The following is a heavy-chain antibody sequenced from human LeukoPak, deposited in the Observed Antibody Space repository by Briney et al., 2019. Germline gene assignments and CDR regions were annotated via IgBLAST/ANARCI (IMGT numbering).Heavy chain of an antibody. V-gene: IGHV3-23*01. CDR1: GFTFSSYE. CDR3: AKDQGYGDYVFDY. D-gene: IGHD4-17*01. J-gene: IGHJ4*02. CDR2: ISGSGGST. Sequence: GGSLRLSCAASGFTFSSYEMNWVRQAPGKGLQWVSAISGSGGSTYYADSVKGRFTISRDNSKNTLYLQMNSLRAEDTAVYYCAKDQGYGDYVFDYWGQGTLVTVSS.